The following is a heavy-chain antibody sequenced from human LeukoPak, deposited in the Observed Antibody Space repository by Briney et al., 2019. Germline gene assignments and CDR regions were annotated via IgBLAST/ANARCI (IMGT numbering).Heavy chain of an antibody. Sequence: GGSLRLSCAASGFTFSSNGMHWVRQAPGKGLEWVAFIRYDGSNEYYADSVKRRFAIFRDNSKNTLYQQINSLTADNTAVYYCAKDCDSSGGSCYSTDWFDPWGQGTLVTVSS. J-gene: IGHJ5*02. CDR1: GFTFSSNG. CDR2: IRYDGSNE. V-gene: IGHV3-30*02. CDR3: AKDCDSSGGSCYSTDWFDP. D-gene: IGHD2-15*01.